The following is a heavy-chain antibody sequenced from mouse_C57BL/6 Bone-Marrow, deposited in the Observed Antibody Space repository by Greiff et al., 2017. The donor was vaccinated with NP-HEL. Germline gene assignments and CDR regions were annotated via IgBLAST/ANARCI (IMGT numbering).Heavy chain of an antibody. CDR2: INYDGSST. D-gene: IGHD2-4*01. Sequence: DVKLVESEGGLVQPGSSMKLSCTASGFTFSDYYMAWVRQVPEKGLEWVANINYDGSSTYYLDSLKSRFIISRDNAKNILYLQMSSLKSEDTATYYCAREGGLRRRTYAMDYWGQGTSVTVSS. J-gene: IGHJ4*01. V-gene: IGHV5-16*01. CDR3: AREGGLRRRTYAMDY. CDR1: GFTFSDYY.